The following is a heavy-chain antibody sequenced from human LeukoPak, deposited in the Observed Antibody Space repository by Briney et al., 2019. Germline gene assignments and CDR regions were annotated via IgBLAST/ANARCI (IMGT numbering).Heavy chain of an antibody. D-gene: IGHD3-9*01. Sequence: PSETLSLTCAVYGGSFSGYYWSWIRQPPGKGLEWIGEINHSGSTNYNPSLKSRVIISVDTSKNQFSLKLSSVTAADTAVYYCARGRRPDWWGQGTLVTVSS. CDR2: INHSGST. J-gene: IGHJ4*02. CDR3: ARGRRPDW. V-gene: IGHV4-34*01. CDR1: GGSFSGYY.